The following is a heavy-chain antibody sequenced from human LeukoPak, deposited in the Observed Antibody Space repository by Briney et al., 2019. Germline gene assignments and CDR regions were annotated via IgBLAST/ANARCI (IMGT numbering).Heavy chain of an antibody. CDR3: AKSSKAVMYYFDY. D-gene: IGHD3-16*01. V-gene: IGHV3-23*01. J-gene: IGHJ4*02. CDR1: GLTFSSYA. CDR2: ISGIGGSA. Sequence: GGSLRLSCAASGLTFSSYAMTWVRQAPGKGLEWVSAISGIGGSAFYADFAKGRFTISRDNSKNTLYLQMNSLRAEDTAVYYCAKSSKAVMYYFDYWGQGTLVTVSS.